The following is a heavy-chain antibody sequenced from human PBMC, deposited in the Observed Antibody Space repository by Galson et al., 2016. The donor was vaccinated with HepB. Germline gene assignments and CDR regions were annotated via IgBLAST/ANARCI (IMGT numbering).Heavy chain of an antibody. V-gene: IGHV3-21*01. J-gene: IGHJ4*02. CDR3: ARPVDSRGDPFNY. CDR1: GFTFSGYS. Sequence: SLRLSCAASGFTFSGYSMSWVRQAPGKGLEWVSSITSYGSHIFYADSVMGRFTISRDNAKNALYRQMNRLRAEDTAVYYCARPVDSRGDPFNYWGQGTMVTVSS. D-gene: IGHD5-12*01. CDR2: ITSYGSHI.